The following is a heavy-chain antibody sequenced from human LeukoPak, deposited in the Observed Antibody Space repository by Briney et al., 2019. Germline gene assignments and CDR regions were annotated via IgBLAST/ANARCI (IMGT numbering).Heavy chain of an antibody. Sequence: GGSVRLSCAACGLTLSRVAMQWVRQAPGKGLEWVAIIWDDGSETLYADSVRGRFTISRDNSKNMLYLQMSSLRAEDTAVYYCAKDIGLGSGWYYFGYWGQGTLVTVSS. V-gene: IGHV3-33*06. D-gene: IGHD6-19*01. CDR1: GLTLSRVA. CDR3: AKDIGLGSGWYYFGY. CDR2: IWDDGSET. J-gene: IGHJ4*02.